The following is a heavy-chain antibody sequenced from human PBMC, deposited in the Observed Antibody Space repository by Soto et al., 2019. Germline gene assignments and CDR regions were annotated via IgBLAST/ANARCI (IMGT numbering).Heavy chain of an antibody. CDR2: ISYDGSNK. V-gene: IGHV3-30-3*01. Sequence: PGGSLRLSCAASGFTFSSYAMHWVRQAPGKGLEWVAVISYDGSNKYYADSVKGRFTISRDNSKNTLYLQMNSLRAEDTAVYYCARDGWQLWLGGWFEPWGQGTLVTVSS. J-gene: IGHJ5*02. CDR3: ARDGWQLWLGGWFEP. CDR1: GFTFSSYA. D-gene: IGHD5-18*01.